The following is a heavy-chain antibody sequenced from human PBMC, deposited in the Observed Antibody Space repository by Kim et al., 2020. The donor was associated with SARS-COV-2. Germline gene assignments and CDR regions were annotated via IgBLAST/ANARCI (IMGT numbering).Heavy chain of an antibody. CDR1: GGTFSSYA. CDR2: IIPIFGTA. V-gene: IGHV1-69*13. Sequence: SVKVSCKASGGTFSSYAISWVRQAPGQGLEWMGGIIPIFGTANYAQKFQGRVTITADESTSTAYMELSSLRSEDTAVYYCARGRTETGQYYYGSGSWYGMDVWGQGTTVTVSS. D-gene: IGHD3-10*01. CDR3: ARGRTETGQYYYGSGSWYGMDV. J-gene: IGHJ6*02.